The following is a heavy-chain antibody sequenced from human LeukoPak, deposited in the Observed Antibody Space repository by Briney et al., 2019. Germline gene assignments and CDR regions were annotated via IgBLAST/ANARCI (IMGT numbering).Heavy chain of an antibody. Sequence: PGGSLRLSCAVSGFSVYNYMSWVRQAPGKGLEWVSVIYSGGSTYYADSVKGRFTISRDNSKNTLYLQMNSLRAEDTAVYYCARGHGSGSYYSGGFDYWGQGTLVTVSS. D-gene: IGHD3-10*01. V-gene: IGHV3-53*01. J-gene: IGHJ4*02. CDR2: IYSGGST. CDR1: GFSVYNY. CDR3: ARGHGSGSYYSGGFDY.